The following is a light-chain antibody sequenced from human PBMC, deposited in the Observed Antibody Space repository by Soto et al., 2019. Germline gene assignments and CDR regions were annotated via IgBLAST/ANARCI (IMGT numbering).Light chain of an antibody. CDR3: SSYSSSGTYVI. V-gene: IGLV2-14*01. J-gene: IGLJ2*01. CDR1: SSDVGGYDY. CDR2: EVS. Sequence: QSVLTQPASVSGSPGQSITISCTGTSSDVGGYDYVSWYQQHPGKAPKFMIYEVSNRPSGVSNRFSGSKSGNTASLTISGLQAEDEGEYYCSSYSSSGTYVIFGGGTKLT.